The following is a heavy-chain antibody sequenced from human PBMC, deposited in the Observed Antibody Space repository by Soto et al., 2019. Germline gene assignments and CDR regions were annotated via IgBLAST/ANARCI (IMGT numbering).Heavy chain of an antibody. V-gene: IGHV3-23*01. D-gene: IGHD2-2*01. CDR3: ADLSRYCTSSNCD. CDR2: IGTSAST. Sequence: DVRLLESGGGLVQPGGSLRLSCAASGFTFSSYSMSWVRQAPGKGLEWVSTIGTSASTYYGDSVRGRFTISRDNSXXXXXXXXXXXXXXXXXXXYCADLSRYCTSSNCDWGQGTLVTVSS. CDR1: GFTFSSYS. J-gene: IGHJ4*02.